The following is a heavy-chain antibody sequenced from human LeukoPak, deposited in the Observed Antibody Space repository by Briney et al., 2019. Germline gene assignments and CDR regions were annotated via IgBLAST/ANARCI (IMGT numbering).Heavy chain of an antibody. CDR2: IKSKTDGGTT. V-gene: IGHV3-15*01. CDR3: TTAPRGYCSGGSCSYAFDI. CDR1: GFTFSNAW. D-gene: IGHD2-15*01. J-gene: IGHJ3*02. Sequence: AGGSLRLSCAASGFTFSNAWMSWVRQAPGKGLEWVGRIKSKTDGGTTDYAAPVKGRFTISRDDSKNTLYLQMNSLKTEDTAVYYCTTAPRGYCSGGSCSYAFDIWGQGTMVTVSS.